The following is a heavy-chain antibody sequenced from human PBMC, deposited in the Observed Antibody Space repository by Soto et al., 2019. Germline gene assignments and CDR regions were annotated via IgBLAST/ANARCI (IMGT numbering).Heavy chain of an antibody. CDR2: ISAYNGNT. J-gene: IGHJ6*02. V-gene: IGHV1-18*01. CDR3: ASYYDILTGQSAVPYYYYGMDV. Sequence: QVQLVQSGAEVKKPGASVKVSCKASGYTFTSYGISWVRQAPGQGLEWMGWISAYNGNTNYAQKLQGRVTMTTDTSTSXXYXEXXSLSSDDTAVYYCASYYDILTGQSAVPYYYYGMDVWGQGTTVTVSS. D-gene: IGHD3-9*01. CDR1: GYTFTSYG.